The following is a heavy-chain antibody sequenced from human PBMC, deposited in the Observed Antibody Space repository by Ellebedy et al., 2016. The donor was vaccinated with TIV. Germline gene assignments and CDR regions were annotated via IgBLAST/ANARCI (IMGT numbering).Heavy chain of an antibody. CDR1: GYSFSVFG. CDR3: ARDLRGTLKGGY. D-gene: IGHD2-8*01. J-gene: IGHJ4*02. CDR2: ISVYNGNT. V-gene: IGHV1-18*04. Sequence: AASVKVSCKASGYSFSVFGFSWVRQAPGQGLEWRGWISVYNGNTRYSQKFQGRVNMTTDTSTTTVSMELRSLRSDDTAVYYCARDLRGTLKGGYWGQGTLVTVSS.